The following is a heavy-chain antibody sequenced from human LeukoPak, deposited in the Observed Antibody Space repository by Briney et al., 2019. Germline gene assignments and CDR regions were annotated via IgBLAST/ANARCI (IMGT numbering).Heavy chain of an antibody. J-gene: IGHJ6*03. Sequence: GASVKVSCKASGYTFTSCYMHWVRQAPGQGLEWMGIINPSGGSTSYAQKFQGRVTMTRDTSTSTVYMELSSLRSEDTAVYYCARAGRDSGNDKLDYYYYYMDVWGKGTTVTVSS. V-gene: IGHV1-46*01. D-gene: IGHD1-26*01. CDR2: INPSGGST. CDR1: GYTFTSCY. CDR3: ARAGRDSGNDKLDYYYYYMDV.